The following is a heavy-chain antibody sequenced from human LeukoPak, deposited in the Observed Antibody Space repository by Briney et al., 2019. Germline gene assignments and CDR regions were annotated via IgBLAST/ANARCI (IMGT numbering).Heavy chain of an antibody. CDR1: GDSVSSNSAA. V-gene: IGHV6-1*01. CDR2: TYYRSKWYN. D-gene: IGHD2-15*01. J-gene: IGHJ4*02. Sequence: SQTLSLTCAISGDSVSSNSAAWNWIRQSPSRGLEWLGRTYYRSKWYNDYAVSVKSRITIKPDTSKNQFSLQLNSVTPEDTAVYYCARDRAGYCSGGSCYSAYYFDYWGQGTLVTVSS. CDR3: ARDRAGYCSGGSCYSAYYFDY.